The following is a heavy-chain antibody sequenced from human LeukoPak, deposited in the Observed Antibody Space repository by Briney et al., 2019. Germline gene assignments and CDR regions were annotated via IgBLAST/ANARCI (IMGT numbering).Heavy chain of an antibody. CDR3: ARDRSWMDY. J-gene: IGHJ4*02. D-gene: IGHD2-2*03. CDR1: GYTFTGYY. Sequence: ASVKVSCKASGYTFTGYYMHWVRQAPGQGLEWMGWINPNSGGTNYAQKFQGRVTMTRDTSISTAYTERWSARSEDTAVYYCARDRSWMDYWGQGILVTVSS. CDR2: INPNSGGT. V-gene: IGHV1-2*02.